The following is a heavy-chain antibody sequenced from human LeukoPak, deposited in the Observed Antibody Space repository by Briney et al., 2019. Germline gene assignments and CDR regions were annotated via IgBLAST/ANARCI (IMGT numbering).Heavy chain of an antibody. CDR2: ISSSGSTI. Sequence: SGGSLRLSCAASGFTFSSYEMNWVRQAPEKGLEWVSYISSSGSTIYYADSVEGRFTISRDNAKNSLYLQMNSLRAEDTAVYYCARGGGYGSGSYYREDYWGQGTLVTVSS. V-gene: IGHV3-48*03. J-gene: IGHJ4*02. CDR3: ARGGGYGSGSYYREDY. CDR1: GFTFSSYE. D-gene: IGHD3-10*01.